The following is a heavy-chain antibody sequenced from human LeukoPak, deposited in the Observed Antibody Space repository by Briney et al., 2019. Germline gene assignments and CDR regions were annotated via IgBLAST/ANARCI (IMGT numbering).Heavy chain of an antibody. J-gene: IGHJ4*02. CDR1: GYTFTGYY. Sequence: ASVKVSCKASGYTFTGYYMHWVRQAPGQGLEWMGWINPNSGGTNYAQKFQGRVTMTRDTSISTAYMELSRLRSEDTAVYYCARSPLWFGELYSDYWDQGTLVTVSS. V-gene: IGHV1-2*02. CDR2: INPNSGGT. CDR3: ARSPLWFGELYSDY. D-gene: IGHD3-10*01.